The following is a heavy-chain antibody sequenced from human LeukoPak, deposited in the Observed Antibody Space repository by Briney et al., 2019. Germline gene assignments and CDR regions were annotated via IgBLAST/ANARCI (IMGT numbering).Heavy chain of an antibody. Sequence: SETLSLTCAVSGGSISSSNWWSWVRQPPGKGLEWIGEIYHSGSTNYNPSLKSRVTISIDKSKNQFSLKLSSVTAADTAVYYCARAIEDDYGDYYFDYWGQGTLATVSS. CDR1: GGSISSSNW. CDR2: IYHSGST. J-gene: IGHJ4*02. D-gene: IGHD4-17*01. V-gene: IGHV4-4*02. CDR3: ARAIEDDYGDYYFDY.